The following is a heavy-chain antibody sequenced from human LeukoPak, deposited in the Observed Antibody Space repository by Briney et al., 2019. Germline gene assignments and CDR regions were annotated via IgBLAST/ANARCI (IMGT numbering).Heavy chain of an antibody. Sequence: ASVKVSCKASGYTFTSYYMHWVRQGPGQGLEWMGIINPSGGSTSYAQKFQGRVTMTTDTSTNTAYMELRSLRSDDTAVYYCVRSAGYSYNYGENAFDIWGQGTMVTVSS. CDR1: GYTFTSYY. V-gene: IGHV1-46*01. CDR2: INPSGGST. J-gene: IGHJ3*02. CDR3: VRSAGYSYNYGENAFDI. D-gene: IGHD5-18*01.